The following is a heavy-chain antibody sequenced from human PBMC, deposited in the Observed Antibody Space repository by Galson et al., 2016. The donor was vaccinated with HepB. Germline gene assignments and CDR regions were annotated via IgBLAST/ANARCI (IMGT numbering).Heavy chain of an antibody. CDR3: AAALDDYYYGMDV. Sequence: SVKVSCKASGHTFTSYYIHWVRQAPGQGLEWMGIINPRSSNTNYAQKLQGRVTMTRDTSPSTVYMQLSSLRSDDTAVYYCAAALDDYYYGMDVWGQGTTVTVSS. J-gene: IGHJ6*02. CDR2: INPRSSNT. D-gene: IGHD6-13*01. CDR1: GHTFTSYY. V-gene: IGHV1-46*01.